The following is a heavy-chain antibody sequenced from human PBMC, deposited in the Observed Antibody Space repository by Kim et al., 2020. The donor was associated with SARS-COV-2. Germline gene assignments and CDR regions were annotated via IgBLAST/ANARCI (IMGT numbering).Heavy chain of an antibody. CDR1: GFTFSSYA. Sequence: GGSLRLSCAASGFTFSSYAMSWVRQAPGKGLEWVSAISGSGGSTYYADSVKGRFTISRDNSKNTLYLQMNSLRAEDTAVYYCAKDPNLRTIFGVVITPSQFDYWGQGTLVTVSS. D-gene: IGHD3-3*01. CDR3: AKDPNLRTIFGVVITPSQFDY. J-gene: IGHJ4*02. V-gene: IGHV3-23*01. CDR2: ISGSGGST.